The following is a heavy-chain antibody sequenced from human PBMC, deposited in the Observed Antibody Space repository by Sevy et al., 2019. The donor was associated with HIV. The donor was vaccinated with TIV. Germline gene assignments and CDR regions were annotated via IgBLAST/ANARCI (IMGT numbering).Heavy chain of an antibody. Sequence: SETLSLTCTVSGGSISSGGYYWSWIRQHPGKGLEWIGYIYYSGSTCYNPSLKSRVTISVDTSKNQFSLKLSSVTAAXTAVYYCARVWLYYDSSGYFRPLSRFGDYQGKFDIWGQGTMVTVSS. CDR3: ARVWLYYDSSGYFRPLSRFGDYQGKFDI. D-gene: IGHD3-22*01. J-gene: IGHJ3*02. CDR2: IYYSGST. V-gene: IGHV4-31*03. CDR1: GGSISSGGYY.